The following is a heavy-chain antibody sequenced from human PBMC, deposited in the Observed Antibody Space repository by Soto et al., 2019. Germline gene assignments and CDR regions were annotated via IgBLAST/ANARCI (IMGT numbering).Heavy chain of an antibody. D-gene: IGHD2-21*01. CDR1: GVALNSGNYY. Sequence: SETLSLTCSVSGVALNSGNYYWSWIRQVPGKGLEWIGHIYVTGAVDYNPSLRDRITISQDTSERQFSLNLRLVTAADTAVYYCARLRIATNNYKWFDPWGQGTLVTVSS. CDR3: ARLRIATNNYKWFDP. CDR2: IYVTGAV. J-gene: IGHJ5*02. V-gene: IGHV4-31*03.